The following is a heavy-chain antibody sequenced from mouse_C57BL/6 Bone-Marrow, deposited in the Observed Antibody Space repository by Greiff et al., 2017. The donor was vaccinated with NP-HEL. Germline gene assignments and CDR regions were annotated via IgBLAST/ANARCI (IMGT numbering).Heavy chain of an antibody. Sequence: QVQLQQPGAELVRPGTSVKLSCKASGYTFTSYWMHWVKQRPGQGLEWIGVIDPSDSYTNYNQQFKGKATLTVDTSSSTAYMQLSSLTSEDSAVYYCARSAMGLRRFAYWGQGTLVTVSA. D-gene: IGHD2-4*01. V-gene: IGHV1-59*01. J-gene: IGHJ3*01. CDR1: GYTFTSYW. CDR2: IDPSDSYT. CDR3: ARSAMGLRRFAY.